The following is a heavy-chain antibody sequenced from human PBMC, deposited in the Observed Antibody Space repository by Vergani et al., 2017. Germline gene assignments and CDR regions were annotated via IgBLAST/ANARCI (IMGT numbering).Heavy chain of an antibody. D-gene: IGHD6-19*01. V-gene: IGHV3-30*03. J-gene: IGHJ6*03. CDR3: ARSSGWYVYYMDV. CDR1: GFTFSSYG. CDR2: ISYDGSNK. Sequence: QVQLVESGGGVVQPGRSLRLSCAASGFTFSSYGMHWVRQAPGKGVEWVAVISYDGSNKYYADSVKGRFTISRDNSKNTLYLQMNSLRAEDTAVYYCARSSGWYVYYMDVWGKGTTVTVSS.